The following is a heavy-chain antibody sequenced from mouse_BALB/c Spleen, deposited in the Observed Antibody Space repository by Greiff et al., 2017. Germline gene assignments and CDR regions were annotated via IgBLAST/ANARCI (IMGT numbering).Heavy chain of an antibody. Sequence: EVQLVESGPELVKPGASVKMSCKASGYTFTSYVMHWVKQKPGQGLEWIGYINPYNDGTKYNEKFKGKATLTSDKSSSTAYMELSSLTSEDSAVYYCARLHWDYAMDYWGQGTSVTVSS. CDR2: INPYNDGT. J-gene: IGHJ4*01. CDR3: ARLHWDYAMDY. CDR1: GYTFTSYV. D-gene: IGHD4-1*01. V-gene: IGHV1-14*01.